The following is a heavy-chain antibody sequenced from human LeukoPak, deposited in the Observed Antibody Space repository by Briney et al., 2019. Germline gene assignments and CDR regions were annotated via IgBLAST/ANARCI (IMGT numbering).Heavy chain of an antibody. J-gene: IGHJ6*02. CDR2: FDPEDGET. Sequence: GASVKVSCKVSGYTLTELSMHWVRQAPGKGLEWMGGFDPEDGETIYAQKFQGRVTMTEDTSTDTAYMELSSLRSEDTAVYYCATGSYCTNGVCYSRDYYYGMDVWGQGTTVTVSS. V-gene: IGHV1-24*01. CDR1: GYTLTELS. CDR3: ATGSYCTNGVCYSRDYYYGMDV. D-gene: IGHD2-8*01.